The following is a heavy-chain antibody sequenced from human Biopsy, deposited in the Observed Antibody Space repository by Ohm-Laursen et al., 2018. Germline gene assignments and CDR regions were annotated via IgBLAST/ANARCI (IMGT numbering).Heavy chain of an antibody. CDR1: GYAVNDYF. CDR3: ARDIMNRIAGLVARSDVFDV. CDR2: ISPNSGGT. J-gene: IGHJ3*01. V-gene: IGHV1-2*02. D-gene: IGHD3-16*01. Sequence: SVKVSCKGSGYAVNDYFLHWLRQAPCQGPEWMGWISPNSGGTNYAQKFQGRVTMTTDTSTSTVYLELRRLISDDTAVYYCARDIMNRIAGLVARSDVFDVWGQGTLVTVSS.